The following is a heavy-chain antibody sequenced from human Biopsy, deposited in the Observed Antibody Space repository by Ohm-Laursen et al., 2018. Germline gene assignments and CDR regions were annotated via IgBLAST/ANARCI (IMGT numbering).Heavy chain of an antibody. Sequence: WVRQPPGKGLEWIGEINHRGSTNYNPSLKSRVTISVDTSKNQFSLKLRSVTAADTAVYYCARAVDYYDPYYYYGLDVWGQGTTVTVSS. D-gene: IGHD3-16*01. CDR2: INHRGST. J-gene: IGHJ6*02. CDR3: ARAVDYYDPYYYYGLDV. V-gene: IGHV4-34*01.